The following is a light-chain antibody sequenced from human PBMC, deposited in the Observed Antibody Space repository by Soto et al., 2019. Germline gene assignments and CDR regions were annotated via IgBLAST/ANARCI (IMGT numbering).Light chain of an antibody. V-gene: IGKV3-20*01. Sequence: ELVSTQSPGTPSLSRGARAAILRWARPSISSNHLAWYPQNPGQPPRILISGSYIRATGIPKRFSGTASGTNFTLTLRRLQPEECAVFEGQPSGSSTFTFRPETKGDIK. CDR3: QPSGSSTFT. CDR2: GSY. CDR1: PSISSNH. J-gene: IGKJ3*01.